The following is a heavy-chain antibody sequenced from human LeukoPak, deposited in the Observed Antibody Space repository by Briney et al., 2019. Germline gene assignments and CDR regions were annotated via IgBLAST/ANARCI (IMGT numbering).Heavy chain of an antibody. Sequence: ASVKVSCKASGYTFTSYGISWVRQAPGQGLEWMGWISAYNGNTNYAQKFQGRVTITTDESTSTAYMELSSLRSEDTAVYYCARTMDPTYYYDSSGYYFGYWGQGTLVTVSS. CDR2: ISAYNGNT. V-gene: IGHV1-18*01. D-gene: IGHD3-22*01. J-gene: IGHJ4*02. CDR3: ARTMDPTYYYDSSGYYFGY. CDR1: GYTFTSYG.